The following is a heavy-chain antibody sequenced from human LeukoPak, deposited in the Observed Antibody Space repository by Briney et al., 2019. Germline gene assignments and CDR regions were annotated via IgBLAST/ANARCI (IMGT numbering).Heavy chain of an antibody. CDR3: ARGLLWFGELLYLDY. D-gene: IGHD3-10*01. V-gene: IGHV4-61*02. J-gene: IGHJ4*02. CDR1: GGSISSGSYY. CDR2: IYTSGST. Sequence: SETLSLTCTVSGGSISSGSYYWSWLRQPAGKGLEWIGRIYTSGSTNYNPSLKSRVTISVDTSKNQFSLKLSSVTAADTAVYYCARGLLWFGELLYLDYWGQGTLVTVSS.